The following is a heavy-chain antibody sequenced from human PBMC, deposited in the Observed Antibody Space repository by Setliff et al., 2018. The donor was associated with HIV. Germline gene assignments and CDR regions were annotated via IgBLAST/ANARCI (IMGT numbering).Heavy chain of an antibody. V-gene: IGHV3-15*01. CDR2: IQSKTDGETT. D-gene: IGHD3-3*01. CDR1: GFTFSTYA. Sequence: GGSLRLSCASSGFTFSTYAMSWVRQAPGKGLEWIGRIQSKTDGETTNYAAPVKGRFTISRDDSKNTVYLQMNSLKPEDTAVYYCASKGRDVYTLEAPGWGQGTLVTVSS. CDR3: ASKGRDVYTLEAPG. J-gene: IGHJ4*02.